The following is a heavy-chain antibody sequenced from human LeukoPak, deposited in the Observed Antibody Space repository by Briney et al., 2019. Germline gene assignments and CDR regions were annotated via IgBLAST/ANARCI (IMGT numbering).Heavy chain of an antibody. CDR2: IYHSGST. D-gene: IGHD2-2*01. CDR1: GYSISSGYY. Sequence: SETLSLTCAVSGYSISSGYYWGWIRQPPGKGLEWIGSIYHSGSTYYNPSLKSRVTISVDTSKNQFSLKLSSVTAADTAVYYCARHSGLSHYQLLWDYYYYMDVWGKGTTVTVSS. J-gene: IGHJ6*03. CDR3: ARHSGLSHYQLLWDYYYYMDV. V-gene: IGHV4-38-2*01.